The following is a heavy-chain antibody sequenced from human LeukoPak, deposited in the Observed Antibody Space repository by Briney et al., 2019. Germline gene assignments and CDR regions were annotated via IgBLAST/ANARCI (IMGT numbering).Heavy chain of an antibody. D-gene: IGHD2-8*01. V-gene: IGHV3-21*04. J-gene: IGHJ4*02. CDR1: GFTFSSYS. Sequence: GGSLRLSCAASGFTFSSYSMNWVRQAPGKGLEWVSSISSSSSYIYYADSVKGRFTISRDNAKNSLYLQMNSLRAEDTAVYFCVRLVFANGFYFDSWGQGTLVTVSS. CDR3: VRLVFANGFYFDS. CDR2: ISSSSSYI.